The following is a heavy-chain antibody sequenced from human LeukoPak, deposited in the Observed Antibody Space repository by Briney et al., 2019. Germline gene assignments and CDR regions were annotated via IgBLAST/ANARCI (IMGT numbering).Heavy chain of an antibody. CDR2: ISSNGRAT. V-gene: IGHV3-48*04. J-gene: IGHJ4*02. D-gene: IGHD2-2*01. CDR3: ARDRCSSISCFALDY. Sequence: PGGSLRLSCETSGFTFTEYSMNWVRQSPGKGLEWVSYISSNGRATHYADSVQGRFTISRDNAKNSLYLQMNSLRAEDTAVYYCARDRCSSISCFALDYWGQGTLVTVSS. CDR1: GFTFTEYS.